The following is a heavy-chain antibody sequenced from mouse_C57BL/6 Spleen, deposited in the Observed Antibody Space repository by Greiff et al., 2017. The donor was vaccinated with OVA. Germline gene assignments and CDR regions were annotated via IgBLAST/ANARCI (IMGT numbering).Heavy chain of an antibody. CDR1: GYTFTSYW. D-gene: IGHD2-4*01. CDR2: IHPNSGST. Sequence: VQLQQPGAELVKPGASVKLSCKASGYTFTSYWMHWVKQRPGQGLEWIGMIHPNSGSTNYNEKFKSKATLTVDKSSSTAYMQLSSLTSEDSAVYYGASNYDYDESGFDYWGQGTTLTVSS. CDR3: ASNYDYDESGFDY. V-gene: IGHV1-64*01. J-gene: IGHJ2*01.